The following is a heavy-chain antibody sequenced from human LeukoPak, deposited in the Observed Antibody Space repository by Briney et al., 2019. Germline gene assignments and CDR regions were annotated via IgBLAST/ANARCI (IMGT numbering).Heavy chain of an antibody. CDR3: ARDTIARNYYYYGMDV. Sequence: ASVKVSCKASGYTFTGYYMHWVRQAPGQGLEWMGWINPNSGGTNYAQKFQGRVTMTRDTSISTAYMELSRLRSDDTAVYYCARDTIARNYYYYGMDVWAKGPRSPSP. V-gene: IGHV1-2*02. CDR1: GYTFTGYY. J-gene: IGHJ6*02. D-gene: IGHD3-9*01. CDR2: INPNSGGT.